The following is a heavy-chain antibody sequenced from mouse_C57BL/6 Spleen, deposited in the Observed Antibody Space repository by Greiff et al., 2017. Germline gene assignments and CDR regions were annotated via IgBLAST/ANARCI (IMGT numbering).Heavy chain of an antibody. D-gene: IGHD3-2*02. V-gene: IGHV5-6*01. CDR1: GFTFSSYG. Sequence: EVQLVESGGDLVKPGGSLKLSCAASGFTFSSYGMSWVRQTPDKRLEWVATISSGGSYTYYPDSVKGRFTISRDNAKNTLYLQMSSLKSEDTAMYYCARLSSGPYYAMDYWGQGTSVTVSS. J-gene: IGHJ4*01. CDR3: ARLSSGPYYAMDY. CDR2: ISSGGSYT.